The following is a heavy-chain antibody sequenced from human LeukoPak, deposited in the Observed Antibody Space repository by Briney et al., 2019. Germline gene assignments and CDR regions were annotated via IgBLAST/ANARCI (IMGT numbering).Heavy chain of an antibody. CDR3: TRARDAFTRKSVFDI. J-gene: IGHJ3*02. V-gene: IGHV4-30-2*01. CDR2: TYHSGST. CDR1: GGSVSSTAYY. D-gene: IGHD3-16*01. Sequence: SETLSLTCSVSGGSVSSTAYYWSWIRQPPGKALEWIGYTYHSGSTYYNPSLKSRVTISVDTSKNQFSLQLNSVTPEDTAVYYCTRARDAFTRKSVFDIWGQGTMVTVSS.